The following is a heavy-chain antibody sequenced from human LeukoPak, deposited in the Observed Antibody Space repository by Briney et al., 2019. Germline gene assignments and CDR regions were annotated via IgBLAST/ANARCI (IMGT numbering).Heavy chain of an antibody. V-gene: IGHV2-70*11. CDR1: AISLSTSGRC. D-gene: IGHD6-13*01. J-gene: IGHJ4*02. CDR3: ARSCSWHDY. CDR2: TDWDDDK. Sequence: SGPALVKPTQTLTLTCTFSAISLSTSGRCVSWIRQPPGKALEGLSRTDWDDDKYYSTSLKTRLTISNDTSKNQVVLTLTNMDSVDTATYFCARSCSWHDYWGQGTLVTVSS.